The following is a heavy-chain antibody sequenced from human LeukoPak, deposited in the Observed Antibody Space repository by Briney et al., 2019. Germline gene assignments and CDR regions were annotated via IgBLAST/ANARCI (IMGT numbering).Heavy chain of an antibody. CDR1: GGTFSSYA. CDR2: IIPIFGTA. D-gene: IGHD3-22*01. J-gene: IGHJ4*02. Sequence: SVKVSCKASGGTFSSYAISWVRRAPGQGLEWMGGIIPIFGTANYAQKFQGRVTITADESTSTAYMELGSLRSEDTAVYYCAREVSGYYYDSSGYPAFDYWGQGTLVTVSS. CDR3: AREVSGYYYDSSGYPAFDY. V-gene: IGHV1-69*01.